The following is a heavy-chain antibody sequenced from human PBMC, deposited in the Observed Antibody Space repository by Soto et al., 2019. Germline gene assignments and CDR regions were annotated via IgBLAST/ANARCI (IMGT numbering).Heavy chain of an antibody. J-gene: IGHJ4*02. Sequence: QVQLQESGPGLVKPSGTLSLTCAVSGASVSSPYYWWWVRQPPGKGLEWIGEVFHTGTTSYNPSLRSRVTISMDKSNKPFSLDLRSVTAADTAVYYCARSAGWYAVHSWGPGTLVIVSS. CDR1: GASVSSPYY. CDR2: VFHTGTT. V-gene: IGHV4-4*02. CDR3: ARSAGWYAVHS. D-gene: IGHD6-19*01.